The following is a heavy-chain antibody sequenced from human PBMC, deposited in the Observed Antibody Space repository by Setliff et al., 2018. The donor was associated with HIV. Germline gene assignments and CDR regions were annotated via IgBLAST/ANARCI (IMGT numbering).Heavy chain of an antibody. CDR3: ARHRIVKAYYYYMDV. V-gene: IGHV3-49*04. Sequence: GGSLRLSCTTSGFTFGDSAMSWVRQAPGKGLEWVCFIRSKAYGGTTEYAASVKGRFTISRDDSKSIAYLQMNSLKTEDTAMYYCARHRIVKAYYYYMDVWGKGTTVTVS. J-gene: IGHJ6*03. CDR2: IRSKAYGGTT. D-gene: IGHD3-16*02. CDR1: GFTFGDSA.